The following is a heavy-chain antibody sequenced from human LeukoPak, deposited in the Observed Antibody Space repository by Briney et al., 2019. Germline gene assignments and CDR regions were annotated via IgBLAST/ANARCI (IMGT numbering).Heavy chain of an antibody. CDR3: VKQSGGYYSASDY. CDR2: VSGSGDNT. CDR1: GFTFSSYA. D-gene: IGHD3-22*01. J-gene: IGHJ4*02. V-gene: IGHV3-23*01. Sequence: GGSLRLSCAASGFTFSSYAMTWVRQAPGKGPEWVSTVSGSGDNTYYAASVKGRFTISRDNSRSTLYLQMNSLRAEDAAIYYCVKQSGGYYSASDYWGQGTLVTVSS.